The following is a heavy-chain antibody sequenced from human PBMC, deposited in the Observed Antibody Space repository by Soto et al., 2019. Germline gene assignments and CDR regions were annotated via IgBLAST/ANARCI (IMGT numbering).Heavy chain of an antibody. CDR1: GFNFSAYG. CDR3: RVGVAD. J-gene: IGHJ4*02. D-gene: IGHD1-26*01. Sequence: QVQLVESGGGVGQPGRSLRLSCAASGFNFSAYGMHWVRQAPGTGLELVALLSFDASKKYYADSVKGRFTISRDTSRNTLYLQMNSLRVEDTAVYYCRVGVADWGQGTRVTVSS. CDR2: LSFDASKK. V-gene: IGHV3-30*03.